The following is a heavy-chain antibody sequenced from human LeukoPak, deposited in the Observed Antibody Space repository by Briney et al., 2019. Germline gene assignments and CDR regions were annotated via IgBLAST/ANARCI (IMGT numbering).Heavy chain of an antibody. CDR1: GFTFSDYY. D-gene: IGHD3-10*01. CDR3: GRDRAGWFGDQQFDY. CDR2: ISSSGSTI. V-gene: IGHV3-11*01. J-gene: IGHJ4*02. Sequence: GGSLRLSCAASGFTFSDYYMSWIRQAPGKGLEWVSYISSSGSTIYYADSVKGRFTISRDNAKNSLYLQMNSLRAEDTAVYYCGRDRAGWFGDQQFDYWGQGTLVTVSS.